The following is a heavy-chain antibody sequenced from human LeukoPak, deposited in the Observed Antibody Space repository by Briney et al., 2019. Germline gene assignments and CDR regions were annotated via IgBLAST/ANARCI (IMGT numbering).Heavy chain of an antibody. CDR1: GFTFRSHA. D-gene: IGHD3-22*01. CDR3: AKDRWDYYYSSGYYYGEAYFDY. CDR2: ISDSGGST. J-gene: IGHJ4*02. V-gene: IGHV3-23*01. Sequence: GGSLRLSCAASGFTFRSHAMSWVRQAQGQGLEWVANISDSGGSTYYADSVKGRFTISRDNSKNTLYLQMNSLRAEDTAVYYCAKDRWDYYYSSGYYYGEAYFDYWGQGTLVTVSS.